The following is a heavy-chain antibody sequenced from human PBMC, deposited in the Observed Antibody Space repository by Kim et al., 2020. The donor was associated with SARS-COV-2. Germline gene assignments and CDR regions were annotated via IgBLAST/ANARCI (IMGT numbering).Heavy chain of an antibody. J-gene: IGHJ5*02. D-gene: IGHD2-15*01. CDR2: TT. Sequence: TTDYAAPVKGRFTISRDDSKNTLYLQMNSLKTEDTAVYYCTTDLGGWYGHWGQGTLVTVSS. CDR3: TTDLGGWYGH. V-gene: IGHV3-15*01.